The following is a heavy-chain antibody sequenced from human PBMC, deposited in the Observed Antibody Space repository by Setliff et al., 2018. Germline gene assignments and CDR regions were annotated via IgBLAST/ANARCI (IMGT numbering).Heavy chain of an antibody. D-gene: IGHD6-19*01. CDR3: ARASSGWYSAYYYYMDV. J-gene: IGHJ6*03. CDR2: IYTSWSS. CDR1: GDPMSSRRYY. V-gene: IGHV4-61*09. Sequence: TLSLTCTVSGDPMSSRRYYWAWIRQPAGKGLEWIGHIYTSWSSNYNPSLKSRVTISLDTSKNQFSLNLTSVTASDTAVYYCARASSGWYSAYYYYMDVWGKGTTVTVSS.